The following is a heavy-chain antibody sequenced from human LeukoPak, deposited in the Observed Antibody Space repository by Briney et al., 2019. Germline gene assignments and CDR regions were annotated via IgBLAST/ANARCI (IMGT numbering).Heavy chain of an antibody. J-gene: IGHJ4*02. Sequence: SVKVSCKASGYTFTSYGISWVRQAPGQGLEWMGGIIPIFGTANYAQKFQGRVTITADESTSTAYMELSSLRSEDTAVYYCARDLRALGLYYFDYWGQGTLVTVSS. V-gene: IGHV1-69*13. CDR3: ARDLRALGLYYFDY. CDR2: IIPIFGTA. D-gene: IGHD7-27*01. CDR1: GYTFTSYG.